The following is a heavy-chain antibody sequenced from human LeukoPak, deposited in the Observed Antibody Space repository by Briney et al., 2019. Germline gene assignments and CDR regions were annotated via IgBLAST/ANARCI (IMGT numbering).Heavy chain of an antibody. CDR3: ARDGQDSSEEGFDY. Sequence: GGSLRLSCAASGFTVSSNYMSWVRQAPGKGLEWVSVIYSGGSTYYADSVKGRFTISRDNSKNTLYLQMNSLRSDDTAVYYCARDGQDSSEEGFDYWGQGTLVTVSS. CDR1: GFTVSSNY. D-gene: IGHD6-19*01. CDR2: IYSGGST. V-gene: IGHV3-53*05. J-gene: IGHJ4*02.